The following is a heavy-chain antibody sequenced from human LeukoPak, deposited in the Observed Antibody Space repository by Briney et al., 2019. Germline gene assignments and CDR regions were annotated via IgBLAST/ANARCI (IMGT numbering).Heavy chain of an antibody. V-gene: IGHV3-23*01. CDR2: MSGSGGRT. Sequence: GGSLRLSCAASGFTFSSYGMSWVRQAPGKGLEWVSGMSGSGGRTDYADSVKGRFTISRDNSKNTLYLQMNSLRAEDTAVYYCARDQTYGDYWYFDLWGRGTLVTVSS. CDR1: GFTFSSYG. J-gene: IGHJ2*01. CDR3: ARDQTYGDYWYFDL. D-gene: IGHD4-17*01.